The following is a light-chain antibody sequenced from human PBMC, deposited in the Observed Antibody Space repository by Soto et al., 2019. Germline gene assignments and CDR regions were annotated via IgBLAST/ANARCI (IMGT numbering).Light chain of an antibody. J-gene: IGKJ3*01. CDR2: GAS. CDR3: QQYGSSPPT. Sequence: EVVLTQSPGTLSLSPGARATLSCRASQFVSSTYLAWYQQRPGQAPRLLIYGASSRATGIPDRFSGGGSETDFTLTISRLESEDSAVYYCQQYGSSPPTFGPGTKVDIK. V-gene: IGKV3-20*01. CDR1: QFVSSTY.